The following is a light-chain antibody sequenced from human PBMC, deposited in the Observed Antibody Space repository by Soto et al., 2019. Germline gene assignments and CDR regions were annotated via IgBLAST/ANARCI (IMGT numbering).Light chain of an antibody. CDR3: SSYTTSNTVV. J-gene: IGLJ2*01. CDR2: EVF. V-gene: IGLV2-18*02. CDR1: SSDIGSYNR. Sequence: QSVLTQPPSVSGSPGQSVTISRIGTSSDIGSYNRVAWYQQFPGTAPKLIIYEVFIRSSGVPDRFSGSKGGNRASLTISGLQAEDEADYHCSSYTTSNTVVFGGGTKLTVL.